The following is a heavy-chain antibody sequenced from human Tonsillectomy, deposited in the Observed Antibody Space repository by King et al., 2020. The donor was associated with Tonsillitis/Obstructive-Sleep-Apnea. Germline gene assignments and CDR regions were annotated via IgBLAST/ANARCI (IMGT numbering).Heavy chain of an antibody. J-gene: IGHJ6*02. V-gene: IGHV5-10-1*01. CDR3: ARSPVEYNSSSGGLYYSYYYDMDV. CDR2: IDPSDSYS. D-gene: IGHD6-6*01. CDR1: GYSFANYW. Sequence: QLVQSGAEVKKPGESLRISCKGSGYSFANYWINWVRQMPGKGLEWMGRIDPSDSYSYYSPSFQGHVTISVDKSISTAYLQWSTLKASDTAMYFCARSPVEYNSSSGGLYYSYYYDMDVWGQGTTVTVSS.